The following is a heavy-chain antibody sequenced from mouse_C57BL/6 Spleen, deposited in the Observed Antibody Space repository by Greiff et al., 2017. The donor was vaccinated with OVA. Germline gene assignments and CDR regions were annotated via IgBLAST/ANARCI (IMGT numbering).Heavy chain of an antibody. CDR1: GFSLTSYG. CDR2: IWGVGST. D-gene: IGHD2-3*01. J-gene: IGHJ3*01. V-gene: IGHV2-6*01. Sequence: VKLLESGPGLVAPSQSLSITCTFSGFSLTSYGVDWVRQSPGQGLEWLGVIWGVGSTNYNSALKSRLSIRKDNSKSQVFLKMNSMQTEDAAMDYCASGDGYYRFAYWGQGTLVTVSA. CDR3: ASGDGYYRFAY.